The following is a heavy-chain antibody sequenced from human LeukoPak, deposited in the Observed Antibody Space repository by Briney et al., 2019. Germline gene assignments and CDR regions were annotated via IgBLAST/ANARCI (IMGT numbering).Heavy chain of an antibody. CDR3: ARNSVGVDGMDV. J-gene: IGHJ6*02. Sequence: GRSLRLSCAASGFSFSKYGMHWVRQAPGKGLEWVAVIWYDGSNKYYAGSVKGRVTISRDNSKNTLYLQMNSLRAEDTAVYYCARNSVGVDGMDVWGQGTTVTVSS. V-gene: IGHV3-33*01. D-gene: IGHD4-23*01. CDR2: IWYDGSNK. CDR1: GFSFSKYG.